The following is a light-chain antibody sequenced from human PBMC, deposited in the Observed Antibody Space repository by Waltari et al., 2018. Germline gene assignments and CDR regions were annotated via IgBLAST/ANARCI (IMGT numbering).Light chain of an antibody. CDR2: GAS. CDR3: QQYHESPPIT. Sequence: EIVMTQSPATLSVSPGERATLSCRASQSLSSQLAWYQHKPGQAPRLLIYGASTRATRIPGRFSGSGSGTEVTLTISSLQSEDFAVYFCQQYHESPPITFGPVTKVEIK. V-gene: IGKV3-15*01. CDR1: QSLSSQ. J-gene: IGKJ3*01.